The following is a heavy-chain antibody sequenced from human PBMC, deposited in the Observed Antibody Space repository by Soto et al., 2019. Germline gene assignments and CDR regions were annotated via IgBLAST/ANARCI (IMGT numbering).Heavy chain of an antibody. J-gene: IGHJ4*02. Sequence: GGSLRLSCVVSDFSFNDVWMDWVRQAPGKGLEWVGRIKSKADGGTTDYAAPVKGRITISRDHSKDTLYLQMNTLKTEDTAVYYCTTGLSNGYYNFDYWGQGTPVTVSS. V-gene: IGHV3-15*07. CDR2: IKSKADGGTT. CDR3: TTGLSNGYYNFDY. CDR1: DFSFNDVW. D-gene: IGHD3-22*01.